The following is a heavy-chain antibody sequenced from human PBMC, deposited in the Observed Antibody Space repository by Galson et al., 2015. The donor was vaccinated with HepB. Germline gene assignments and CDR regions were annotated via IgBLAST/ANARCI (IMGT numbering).Heavy chain of an antibody. CDR3: ARVVPFVQGLDY. D-gene: IGHD2-2*01. Sequence: SEPLSLTCTVSGGSISSYYWSWIRQPPGKGLEWIGYIYYSGSTNYNPSLKSRVTISVDTSKNQFSLKLSSVTAADTAVYYCARVVPFVQGLDYWGQGTLVTVSS. CDR2: IYYSGST. CDR1: GGSISSYY. V-gene: IGHV4-59*01. J-gene: IGHJ4*02.